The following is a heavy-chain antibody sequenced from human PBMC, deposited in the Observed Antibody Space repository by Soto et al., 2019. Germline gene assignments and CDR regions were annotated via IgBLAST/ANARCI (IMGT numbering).Heavy chain of an antibody. V-gene: IGHV3-64D*08. D-gene: IGHD1-7*01. CDR2: ITSKGGST. Sequence: HPGGSLRLSCSVSGFTFSSHSMHWVRQAPGKGLAYVAGITSKGGSTYYADSVKGRFTISRDNSKNTLLLQISSLRREDTALYFCVKGEAGTTDYFDYWGLGXLVTVSS. J-gene: IGHJ4*02. CDR3: VKGEAGTTDYFDY. CDR1: GFTFSSHS.